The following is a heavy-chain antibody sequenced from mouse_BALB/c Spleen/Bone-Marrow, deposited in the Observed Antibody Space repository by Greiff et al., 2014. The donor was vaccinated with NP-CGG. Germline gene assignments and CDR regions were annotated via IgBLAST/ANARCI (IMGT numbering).Heavy chain of an antibody. V-gene: IGHV5-4*02. J-gene: IGHJ4*01. CDR1: GFTFSDYY. CDR2: ISDGVSYA. D-gene: IGHD2-13*01. Sequence: EVQLQQSGGGLVKPGGSLKLSCAASGFTFSDYYMFWVRQTPEKRLEWVATISDGVSYAYYPDSVKGRLTISRDNARNNLYLQMSSLKSEDTAMYYCARAPPYDFYAMDYWGQGTSVTVSS. CDR3: ARAPPYDFYAMDY.